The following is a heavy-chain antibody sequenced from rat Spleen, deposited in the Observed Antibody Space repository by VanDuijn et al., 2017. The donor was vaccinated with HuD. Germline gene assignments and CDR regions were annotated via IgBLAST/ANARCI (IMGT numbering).Heavy chain of an antibody. J-gene: IGHJ2*01. CDR3: TRGYYFDY. CDR1: GFTFSNYD. V-gene: IGHV5-7*01. CDR2: ISYDGSTP. Sequence: EVQVVESGGGIVQPGRSMKLSCAASGFTFSNYDMVWVRQAPTKGLKWVASISYDGSTPYYRDSVKGRFTISRDNAKRTLYLQMDSLRSEDTATYYCTRGYYFDYWGQGVMVTVSS.